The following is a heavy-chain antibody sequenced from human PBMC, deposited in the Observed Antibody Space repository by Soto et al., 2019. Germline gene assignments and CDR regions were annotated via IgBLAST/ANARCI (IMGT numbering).Heavy chain of an antibody. CDR1: GYTFTGYY. D-gene: IGHD2-21*02. CDR2: INPNSGGT. V-gene: IGHV1-2*02. J-gene: IGHJ4*02. CDR3: ARDLGGDSSNLALYFDY. Sequence: GASVKVSCKASGYTFTGYYMHWVRQAHGQGLEWMGWINPNSGGTNYAQKFQGRVTMTRDTSISTAYMELSRLRSDDTAVYYCARDLGGDSSNLALYFDYWGQGTLVTVSS.